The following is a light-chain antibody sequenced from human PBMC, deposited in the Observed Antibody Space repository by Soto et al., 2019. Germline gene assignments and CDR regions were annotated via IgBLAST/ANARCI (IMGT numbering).Light chain of an antibody. J-gene: IGKJ1*01. Sequence: DIQMTQSPSTLSASVGDRVTITCRASQSISSWLAWYQQKPGKAPKLLIFAASSLQSGVPSRFSGSRSGPDFTLTISSLQLEDFATYYCQQSYSSPPTFGQGTKVEIK. CDR1: QSISSW. V-gene: IGKV1-39*01. CDR2: AAS. CDR3: QQSYSSPPT.